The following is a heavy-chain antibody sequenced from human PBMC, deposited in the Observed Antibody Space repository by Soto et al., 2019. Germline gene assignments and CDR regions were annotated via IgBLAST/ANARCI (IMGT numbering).Heavy chain of an antibody. CDR3: AKAVGQEYSSSSLAFDI. Sequence: GGSLRLSCAASGFTFSSYAMSWVRQAPGKGLEWVSAIGGSGGSTYYADSVKGQFTISKDNSKNTLYLQMNSLRAEDTAVYYCAKAVGQEYSSSSLAFDIWGQGTMVTVSS. CDR1: GFTFSSYA. J-gene: IGHJ3*02. D-gene: IGHD6-6*01. V-gene: IGHV3-23*01. CDR2: IGGSGGST.